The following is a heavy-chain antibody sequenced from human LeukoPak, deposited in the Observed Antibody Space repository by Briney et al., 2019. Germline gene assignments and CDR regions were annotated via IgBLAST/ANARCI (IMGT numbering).Heavy chain of an antibody. Sequence: GGSLRLSCAASGFTFSSYAMSWVRQAPGKGLEWVSAISGCGGSTYYADSGKGRFTISRDNSKNTLYLQMNSLRAEDTAVYYCAKGPITMIVVGSLFFDYWGQGTLVTVSS. J-gene: IGHJ4*02. D-gene: IGHD3-22*01. CDR2: ISGCGGST. CDR3: AKGPITMIVVGSLFFDY. V-gene: IGHV3-23*01. CDR1: GFTFSSYA.